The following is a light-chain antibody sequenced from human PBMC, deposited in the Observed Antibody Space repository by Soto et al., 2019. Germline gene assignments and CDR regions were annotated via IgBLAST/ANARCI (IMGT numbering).Light chain of an antibody. V-gene: IGKV1-5*03. J-gene: IGKJ4*01. CDR1: QSVSTW. Sequence: DSQMTQSPSTLAASVGDRVTITCRASQSVSTWLAWYQQKPGKPPKLLIYKASILQSGVSSRFSGSRSGTDFTLTISGLQPDDSAPYYCQQYDRYPVTFGGGTKVEVK. CDR3: QQYDRYPVT. CDR2: KAS.